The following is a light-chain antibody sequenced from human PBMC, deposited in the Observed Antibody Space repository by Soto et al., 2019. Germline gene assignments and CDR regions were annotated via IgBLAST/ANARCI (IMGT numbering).Light chain of an antibody. CDR2: DVS. J-gene: IGLJ1*01. CDR3: SSYTSISTLSYV. Sequence: QSVLTQPASVSGSPGQSITISCTGTSSDVGGYNYVSWYQQHPGKAPKLMIYDVSNRPSGVSNRFSGSTSGNTASLTISGLQPEDEADYYCSSYTSISTLSYVFGTGTKVTVL. CDR1: SSDVGGYNY. V-gene: IGLV2-14*01.